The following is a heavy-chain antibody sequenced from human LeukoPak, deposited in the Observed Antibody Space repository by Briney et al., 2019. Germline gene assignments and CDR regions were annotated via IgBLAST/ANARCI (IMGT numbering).Heavy chain of an antibody. CDR3: TTDHRDAWNPGYYFDY. D-gene: IGHD1-1*01. CDR2: IETQVYGGTT. Sequence: GGSLRLSCTASGVAFGDFAMNWVRQAPGKGLEWVGFIETQVYGGTTEYAASVKGRFTISRDDSKAIAYLQMNSLKTEDTAVYYCTTDHRDAWNPGYYFDYWGQGTLVTVSS. J-gene: IGHJ4*02. V-gene: IGHV3-49*04. CDR1: GVAFGDFA.